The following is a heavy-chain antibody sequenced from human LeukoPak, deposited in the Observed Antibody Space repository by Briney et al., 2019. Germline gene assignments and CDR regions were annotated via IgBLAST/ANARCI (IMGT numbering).Heavy chain of an antibody. V-gene: IGHV4-34*01. J-gene: IGHJ3*02. D-gene: IGHD2-21*02. Sequence: PSETLSLTCSVYGGSFSDYFWSWIRQSPGKGLEWIGEIDDGGNTNYNPSLISRVFVSMEKSKKQFSLVMRSVTAADTAVYYCARFSRITWGDWGDAFDIWGQGTTVIVSS. CDR1: GGSFSDYF. CDR2: IDDGGNT. CDR3: ARFSRITWGDWGDAFDI.